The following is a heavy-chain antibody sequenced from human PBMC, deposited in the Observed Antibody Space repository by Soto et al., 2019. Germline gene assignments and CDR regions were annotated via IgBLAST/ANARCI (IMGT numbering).Heavy chain of an antibody. CDR1: GFTVSSNY. Sequence: EVQLVESGGGLVQPGGSLRLSCAASGFTVSSNYMSWVRKAPGKGREGVSVIYSGGSTYYADSVKGRFTISRDNSQTTLYLQMNSLRAEDTAVYYCARDIPPAIVVVPDALGHAFDIWGQGTMVTVSS. CDR3: ARDIPPAIVVVPDALGHAFDI. CDR2: IYSGGST. V-gene: IGHV3-66*01. J-gene: IGHJ3*02. D-gene: IGHD2-2*01.